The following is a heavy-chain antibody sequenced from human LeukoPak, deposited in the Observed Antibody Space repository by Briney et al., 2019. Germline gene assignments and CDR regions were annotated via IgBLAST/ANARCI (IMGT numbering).Heavy chain of an antibody. D-gene: IGHD6-13*01. Sequence: SETLSLTCRVSGDSISSYYWNWIRQPAGKGLEWIGRIYSSENTNYNPSLKSRVTMSVDTSKNQFSLKLSSVTAADTAVYYCACQTSNWFYYWGQGTLVTVSS. CDR3: ACQTSNWFYY. J-gene: IGHJ4*02. CDR2: IYSSENT. CDR1: GDSISSYY. V-gene: IGHV4-4*07.